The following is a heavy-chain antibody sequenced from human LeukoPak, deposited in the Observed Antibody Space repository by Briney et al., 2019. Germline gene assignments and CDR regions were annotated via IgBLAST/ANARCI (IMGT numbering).Heavy chain of an antibody. D-gene: IGHD2-2*01. Sequence: GGSLRLSCSASGFTFSSYAMHWVRQAPAKGLEYVSAISSNGGSTYYADSVKGRFTISRDNSKNTLYLQMSSLRAEDTAVYYCAKGSGDIVVVPAADAGMDVWGQGTTVTVSS. CDR2: ISSNGGST. J-gene: IGHJ6*02. CDR1: GFTFSSYA. CDR3: AKGSGDIVVVPAADAGMDV. V-gene: IGHV3-64D*06.